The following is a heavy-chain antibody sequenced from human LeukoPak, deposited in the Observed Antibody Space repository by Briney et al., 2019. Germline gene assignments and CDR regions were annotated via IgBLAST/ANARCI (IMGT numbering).Heavy chain of an antibody. J-gene: IGHJ4*02. V-gene: IGHV3-48*04. CDR3: AREGVWDYDYVWGSYV. D-gene: IGHD3-16*01. CDR1: GFTFSSYS. Sequence: PGGSLRLSCAASGFTFSSYSMNWVRQAPGKGLEWVSYISSSSSTIYYADSVKGRFTISRDNAKNSLYLQMNSLRAEDTAVYYCAREGVWDYDYVWGSYVWGQGTLVTVSS. CDR2: ISSSSSTI.